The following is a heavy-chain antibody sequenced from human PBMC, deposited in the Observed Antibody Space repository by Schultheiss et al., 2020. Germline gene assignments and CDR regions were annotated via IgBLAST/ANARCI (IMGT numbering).Heavy chain of an antibody. CDR3: ARDNPSGSSFDY. V-gene: IGHV4-61*01. J-gene: IGHJ4*02. Sequence: SETLSLTCTVSGGSISSGYYWGWIRQPPGKGLEWIGYIHNSGSTNSNPSLKSRVTMSVDTSKNQFSLKLSSVTAADTAVYYCARDNPSGSSFDYWGQGTLVNVYS. CDR1: GGSISSGYY. CDR2: IHNSGST. D-gene: IGHD3-22*01.